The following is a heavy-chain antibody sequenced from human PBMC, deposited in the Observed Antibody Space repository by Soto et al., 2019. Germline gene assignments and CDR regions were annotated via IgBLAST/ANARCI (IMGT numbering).Heavy chain of an antibody. V-gene: IGHV3-11*01. D-gene: IGHD6-13*01. CDR1: GFTFSDYY. J-gene: IGHJ4*02. Sequence: PGGSLRLSCAASGFTFSDYYMSWIRQAPGKGLEWVSYISSSGSTIYYADSVKGRFTISRDNAKNSLYLQMNSLRAEDTAVYYCGLQQLDAAIDYWGQGTLVTVYS. CDR3: GLQQLDAAIDY. CDR2: ISSSGSTI.